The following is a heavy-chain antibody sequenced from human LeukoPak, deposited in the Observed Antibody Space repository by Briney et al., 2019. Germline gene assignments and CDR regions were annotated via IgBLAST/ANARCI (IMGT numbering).Heavy chain of an antibody. CDR3: ARDKNYYDKSDPKYYFDY. D-gene: IGHD3-22*01. CDR1: GYTFTTYG. J-gene: IGHJ4*02. CDR2: ISVYNGHT. V-gene: IGHV1-18*01. Sequence: ASVKVSCKASGYTFTTYGISWVRQAPGQGLEWMGWISVYNGHTDYAQKFQGRVTMTTDTSTSTAYMVLRSLRSDDTAVYYCARDKNYYDKSDPKYYFDYWGQGTLVTVSS.